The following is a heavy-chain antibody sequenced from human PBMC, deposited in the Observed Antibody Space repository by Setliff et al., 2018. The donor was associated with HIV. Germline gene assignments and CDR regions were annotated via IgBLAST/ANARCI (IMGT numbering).Heavy chain of an antibody. V-gene: IGHV4-39*01. CDR2: IHSSGTT. CDR3: ARSELGPVYWYFDL. Sequence: SETLSLTCTVSGGSFSSSTYSWGWIRQPPGLGLEWIGSIHSSGTTDYNPSLKSRVAMSVDTSKNQFSLKLSSVTAADTAVFYCARSELGPVYWYFDLWGRGTPVTVSS. CDR1: GGSFSSSTYS. J-gene: IGHJ2*01. D-gene: IGHD7-27*01.